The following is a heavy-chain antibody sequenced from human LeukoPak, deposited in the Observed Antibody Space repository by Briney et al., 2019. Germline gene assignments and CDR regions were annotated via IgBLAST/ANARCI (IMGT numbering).Heavy chain of an antibody. J-gene: IGHJ4*02. Sequence: GESPKISCKGSGYSFTSYWIGWVRQMPGKGLEWMGIIHPGDSDTRYSPSFQGQVTISADKSISTAYVQWSSLRASDTAMYYCARQALGYCSGGNCYSDYWGQGTLVSVSS. V-gene: IGHV5-51*01. CDR1: GYSFTSYW. CDR2: IHPGDSDT. D-gene: IGHD2-15*01. CDR3: ARQALGYCSGGNCYSDY.